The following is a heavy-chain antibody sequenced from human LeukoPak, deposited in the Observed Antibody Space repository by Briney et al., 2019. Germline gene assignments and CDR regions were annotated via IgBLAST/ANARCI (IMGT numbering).Heavy chain of an antibody. V-gene: IGHV4-31*03. CDR1: GGSISSGGYY. CDR3: ARGDTMVRGASRPDAFDI. J-gene: IGHJ3*02. D-gene: IGHD3-10*01. CDR2: IYYSGST. Sequence: SQALSLTCTVSGGSISSGGYYWSWIRQHPGKGLEWIGYIYYSGSTYYNPSLKGRVTISVDTSKNQFSLKLSSVSAADTAVYYWARGDTMVRGASRPDAFDIWGQRTMVTAS.